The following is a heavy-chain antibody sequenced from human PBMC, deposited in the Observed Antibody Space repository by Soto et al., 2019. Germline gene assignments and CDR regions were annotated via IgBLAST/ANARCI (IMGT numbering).Heavy chain of an antibody. V-gene: IGHV4-59*01. CDR2: IYFRGTT. J-gene: IGHJ4*02. Sequence: SETLSLTCTVSGGSISSYYWSWIRQPPGKGLEWIGYIYFRGTTNYNPSLKSRVTMSADTSKNQFSLKLNSVTAADTAVYHCARMNYYDTSGYPFDYWGQGMMVTVSS. CDR3: ARMNYYDTSGYPFDY. D-gene: IGHD3-22*01. CDR1: GGSISSYY.